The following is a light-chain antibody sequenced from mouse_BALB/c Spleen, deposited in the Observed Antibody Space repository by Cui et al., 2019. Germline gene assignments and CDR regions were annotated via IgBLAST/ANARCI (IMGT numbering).Light chain of an antibody. CDR2: YAS. Sequence: DILLTQSPAILSVSPGERVSFSCRASLSIGTSIHWYQQRTNGSPRLLIKYASESISGIPSRFSGSGSGTDFTLSINSVESEDIADYYCQQSNSWPTLTFGAGTKLELK. CDR3: QQSNSWPTLT. J-gene: IGKJ5*01. V-gene: IGKV5-48*01. CDR1: LSIGTS.